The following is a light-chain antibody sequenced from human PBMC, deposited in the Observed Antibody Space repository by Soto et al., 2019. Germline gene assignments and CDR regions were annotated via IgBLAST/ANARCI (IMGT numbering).Light chain of an antibody. V-gene: IGLV2-14*01. J-gene: IGLJ1*01. CDR1: ISDVAGYDY. CDR2: EVS. CDR3: TSYTSTTTRV. Sequence: QSVLTQPASVSGSPGQSVTISCTGTISDVAGYDYVSCYQHHPGKAPKVMIYEVSNRPSGVSNRSSGSTSGNTASLTISGLQAEDEADYYRTSYTSTTTRVLGTGTKVTVL.